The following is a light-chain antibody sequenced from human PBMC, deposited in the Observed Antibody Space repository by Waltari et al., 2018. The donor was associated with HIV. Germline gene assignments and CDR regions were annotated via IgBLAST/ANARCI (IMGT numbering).Light chain of an antibody. Sequence: IQLTQSPSFLSASVGDRVTITCRATQGISTYLAWYQQKPGKAPNLLIFTASGLKSGVPSRFSGSGSGTEFTLTISGLQPEDSATYYCQQFKSYPRTFGGGTKVEIK. J-gene: IGKJ4*01. CDR1: QGISTY. CDR2: TAS. V-gene: IGKV1-9*01. CDR3: QQFKSYPRT.